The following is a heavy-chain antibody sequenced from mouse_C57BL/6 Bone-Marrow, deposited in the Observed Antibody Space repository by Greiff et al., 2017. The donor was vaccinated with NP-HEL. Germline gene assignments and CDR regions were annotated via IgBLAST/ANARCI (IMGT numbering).Heavy chain of an antibody. CDR3: ARRTAWFAY. Sequence: QVQLQQPGAELVRPGTSVKLSCKASGYTFTSYWMHWVKQRPGQGLEWIGVIDPSDSYPNYNQKFKGKATLTVDTSSSTAYMQLSSLTSEDSAVYYCARRTAWFAYWGQGTLVTVSA. V-gene: IGHV1-59*01. J-gene: IGHJ3*01. CDR2: IDPSDSYP. CDR1: GYTFTSYW.